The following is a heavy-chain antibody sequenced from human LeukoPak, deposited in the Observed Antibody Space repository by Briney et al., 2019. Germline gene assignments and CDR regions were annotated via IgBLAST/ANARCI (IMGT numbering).Heavy chain of an antibody. J-gene: IGHJ4*02. CDR2: ISSSGDTI. CDR1: GFTFSDYY. CDR3: ARDGITIFGVVTYDY. Sequence: GGSLRLSCAASGFTFSDYYMSWIRQAPGKGLEWVSYISSSGDTIYYADSVKGRFTISRDNSKNTLYLQMNSLRAEDTAVYYCARDGITIFGVVTYDYWGQGTLVTVSS. V-gene: IGHV3-11*04. D-gene: IGHD3-3*01.